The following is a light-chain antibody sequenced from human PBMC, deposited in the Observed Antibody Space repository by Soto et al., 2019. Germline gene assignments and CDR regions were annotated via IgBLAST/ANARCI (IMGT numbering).Light chain of an antibody. CDR1: QSVSSK. J-gene: IGKJ5*01. CDR2: GAS. Sequence: EIVLTQSPADLSVAPGENATLSCLASQSVSSKLAWYQQKPGQAPRLLVYGASTRDTAIPARFSGSGSGTEFTLTISRLQSEDFATYYCQQTYSTPVTFGQGTRLEIK. V-gene: IGKV3-15*01. CDR3: QQTYSTPVT.